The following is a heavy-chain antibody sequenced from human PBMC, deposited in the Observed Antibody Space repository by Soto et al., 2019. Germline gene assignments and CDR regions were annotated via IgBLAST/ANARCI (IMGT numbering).Heavy chain of an antibody. D-gene: IGHD2-2*01. Sequence: SETLSLTCTVSGGSISSGGYYWSWIRQHPGTGLEWIGYISYSGSTYYNPSLKSRVTISVDTSKNQFSLILNSVTAADTAVYYCAKGGPDCASTTCYLLVAFDIWGQGTMVTVSS. V-gene: IGHV4-31*03. J-gene: IGHJ3*02. CDR3: AKGGPDCASTTCYLLVAFDI. CDR1: GGSISSGGYY. CDR2: ISYSGST.